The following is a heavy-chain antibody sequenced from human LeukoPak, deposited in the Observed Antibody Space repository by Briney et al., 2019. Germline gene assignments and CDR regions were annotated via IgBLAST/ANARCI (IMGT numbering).Heavy chain of an antibody. CDR3: ARAVIVVVSAAIRYYYYYMDV. V-gene: IGHV4-39*07. CDR2: LYYRGST. Sequence: SETLSLTCTVSGDSISSSSHHWGWIRQSPGKGLEWIGGLYYRGSTKSNPSLKSRVTISVDTSKTQLSLRLSSVTAADTAVYYCARAVIVVVSAAIRYYYYYMDVWGKGTTVTVSS. D-gene: IGHD2-2*02. J-gene: IGHJ6*03. CDR1: GDSISSSSHH.